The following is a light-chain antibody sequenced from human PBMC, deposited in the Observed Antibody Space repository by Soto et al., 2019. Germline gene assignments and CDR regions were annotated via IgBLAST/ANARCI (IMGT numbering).Light chain of an antibody. V-gene: IGLV2-14*01. CDR2: DVS. CDR3: SSYTSSTFYV. J-gene: IGLJ1*01. CDR1: DVGGHNY. Sequence: QSALTQPASVSGSPGQSITISCSDVGGHNYVSWYQQHPGKAPNLIIYDVSSRPSGVSNRFSGSKSGNTASLTISGLQAEDEADYYCSSYTSSTFYVFGPGTKVTVL.